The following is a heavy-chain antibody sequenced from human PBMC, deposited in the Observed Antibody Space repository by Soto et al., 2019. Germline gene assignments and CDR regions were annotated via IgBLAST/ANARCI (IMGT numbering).Heavy chain of an antibody. D-gene: IGHD3-16*01. V-gene: IGHV1-8*01. CDR1: GYTFSDYD. Sequence: ASVKVSCKASGYTFSDYDINWVRQAAGQGLEWMGWMNPYSGNTGYAQKFQGRVTMTTDTSITTAYLELSSLTFEDTAIYYCARGRFRRTWFDPWGQGTLVTV. CDR3: ARGRFRRTWFDP. J-gene: IGHJ5*02. CDR2: MNPYSGNT.